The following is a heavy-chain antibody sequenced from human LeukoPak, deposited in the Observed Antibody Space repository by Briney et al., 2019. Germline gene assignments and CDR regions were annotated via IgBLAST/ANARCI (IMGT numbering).Heavy chain of an antibody. CDR3: ARPYDRQLADAFDI. J-gene: IGHJ3*02. D-gene: IGHD6-13*01. V-gene: IGHV3-33*01. CDR1: GFTFSSYG. Sequence: GGSLRLSCAASGFTFSSYGMHWVRQAPGKGLEWVAVIWYDGSNKYYADSVKGRFTISRDNSKNTLYLQVNSLRAEDTAVYYCARPYDRQLADAFDIWGQGTMVTVSS. CDR2: IWYDGSNK.